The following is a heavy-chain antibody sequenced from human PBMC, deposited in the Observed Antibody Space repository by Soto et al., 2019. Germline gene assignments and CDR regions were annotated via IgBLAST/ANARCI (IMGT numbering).Heavy chain of an antibody. V-gene: IGHV1-46*01. J-gene: IGHJ4*02. CDR1: GYTFINYY. D-gene: IGHD2-21*02. CDR3: ARDEVTTIVRNFDC. Sequence: QVQLVQSAVEVKNPGASVKLSCQASGYTFINYYIHWVRQAPGQGLEWMGLINPSDAYTEYAQRFQGRVAITRDTSTNTVYMHLYSLTSHDTAMYYCARDEVTTIVRNFDCWGQGTLVTVSS. CDR2: INPSDAYT.